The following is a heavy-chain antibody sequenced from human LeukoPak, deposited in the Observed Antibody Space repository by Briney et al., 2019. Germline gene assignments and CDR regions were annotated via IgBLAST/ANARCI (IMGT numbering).Heavy chain of an antibody. D-gene: IGHD3-10*01. Sequence: GGSLRLSCVASGFPFSGYWMDWVRQAPGKGMEWVANINQDGTNQYYAASVKGRFSISRDNAKNSLYLQMNSLRAEDTAVYYCARGPLTLWFYFDYWGQGTLVTVSS. V-gene: IGHV3-7*01. CDR2: INQDGTNQ. CDR1: GFPFSGYW. J-gene: IGHJ4*02. CDR3: ARGPLTLWFYFDY.